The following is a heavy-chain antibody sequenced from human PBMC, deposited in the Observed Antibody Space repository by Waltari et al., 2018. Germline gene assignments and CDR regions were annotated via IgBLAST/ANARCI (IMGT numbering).Heavy chain of an antibody. CDR2: MHTNGNT. CDR3: ARLPTGYPNWVDP. Sequence: LQLQESGPGLVKPSETLSLRCFLSGASVRTYSWAWIRQSPGKGLEWIGTMHTNGNTYYNPSLNSRVSISVDMSKNQFSLKLSSLTAADTAVYYCARLPTGYPNWVDPWGQGTLVTVSS. D-gene: IGHD6-13*01. V-gene: IGHV4-39*01. CDR1: GASVRTYS. J-gene: IGHJ5*02.